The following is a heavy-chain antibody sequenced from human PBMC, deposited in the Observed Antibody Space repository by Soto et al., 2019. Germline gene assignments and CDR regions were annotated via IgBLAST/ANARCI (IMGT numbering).Heavy chain of an antibody. CDR2: ISYDGSNK. CDR1: GFTFSSYG. J-gene: IGHJ4*02. Sequence: GGSLRLSCAASGFTFSSYGMHWVRQAPGKGLEWVAVISYDGSNKYYADSVKGRFTISRDNSKNTLYLQMNSLRAEDTAVYYCAKEYYDYIWGSYRQEPIDYWGQGTLVTVSS. CDR3: AKEYYDYIWGSYRQEPIDY. V-gene: IGHV3-30*18. D-gene: IGHD3-16*02.